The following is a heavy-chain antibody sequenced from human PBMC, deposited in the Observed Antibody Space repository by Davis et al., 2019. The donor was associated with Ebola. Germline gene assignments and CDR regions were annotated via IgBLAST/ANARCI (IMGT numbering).Heavy chain of an antibody. V-gene: IGHV1-2*02. Sequence: ASVKVSCKASGYTFTSYYMHWVRQAPGQGLEWMGWINPNSGGTIYAQKFQGRVTMTRDTSISTAYMVLSRLKSDDTAIYYCAKSPSWGYYFDYWGQGTLVTVSS. D-gene: IGHD3-16*01. CDR1: GYTFTSYY. CDR3: AKSPSWGYYFDY. J-gene: IGHJ4*02. CDR2: INPNSGGT.